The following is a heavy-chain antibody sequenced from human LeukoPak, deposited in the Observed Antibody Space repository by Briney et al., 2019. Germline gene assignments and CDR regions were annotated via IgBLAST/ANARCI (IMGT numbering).Heavy chain of an antibody. CDR3: ARGTVIFSLDY. D-gene: IGHD3-10*01. CDR1: GYTFTGYY. CDR2: INPNSDGT. Sequence: ASVKVSCRASGYTFTGYYIHWVRQAPGQGLEWMGWINPNSDGTNYAQKFQGRVTMTRDTSINTAYMELSRLRSDDTAVYYYARGTVIFSLDYWGQGTLVTVSS. V-gene: IGHV1-2*02. J-gene: IGHJ4*02.